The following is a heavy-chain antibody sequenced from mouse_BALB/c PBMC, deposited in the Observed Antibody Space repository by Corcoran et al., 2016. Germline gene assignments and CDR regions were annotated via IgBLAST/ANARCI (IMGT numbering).Heavy chain of an antibody. D-gene: IGHD2-3*01. CDR3: ARRDGGYARDY. V-gene: IGHV1-18*01. Sequence: EVQLQQFGAELVKPGASVKISCKASGYTFTDYNMDWVKQSHGKSLEWIGDSNPNYDSTSYNQKSKGKATLTVDKSSSTAYMELRSLKAEDTAVDYCARRDGGYARDYWGQGTSVTVSS. J-gene: IGHJ4*01. CDR2: SNPNYDST. CDR1: GYTFTDYN.